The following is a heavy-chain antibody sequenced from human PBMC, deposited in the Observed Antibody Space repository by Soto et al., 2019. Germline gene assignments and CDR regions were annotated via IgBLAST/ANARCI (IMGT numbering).Heavy chain of an antibody. V-gene: IGHV3-74*01. Sequence: GGSLRLSCAASGFTFSSYWMHWVRQAPGKGLVWVSRINSDGSSTSYADSVKGRFTISRDNAKNSLYLQMNSLRAEDTAVYYCAREGYYYDSRPKYGMDVWGQGTTVTVSS. CDR2: INSDGSST. D-gene: IGHD3-22*01. CDR1: GFTFSSYW. CDR3: AREGYYYDSRPKYGMDV. J-gene: IGHJ6*02.